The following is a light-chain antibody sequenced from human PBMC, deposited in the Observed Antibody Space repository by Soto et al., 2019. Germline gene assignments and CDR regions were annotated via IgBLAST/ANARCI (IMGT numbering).Light chain of an antibody. CDR2: EAS. CDR3: QQRSNWPPT. J-gene: IGKJ1*01. V-gene: IGKV3-11*01. Sequence: EIVLTQSPATVTVSPGERVTLSCRASENINNYLAWYQQRPGQAPRLLIYEASSRATGVPARFIGSGSGTDFTLTISSLEPEDFAVYYCQQRSNWPPTFGLGTKVEIK. CDR1: ENINNY.